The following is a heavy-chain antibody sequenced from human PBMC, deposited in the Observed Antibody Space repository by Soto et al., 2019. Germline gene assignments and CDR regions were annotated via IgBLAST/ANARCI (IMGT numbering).Heavy chain of an antibody. D-gene: IGHD6-6*01. Sequence: QVQLQESGPGLVKPSQTLSLTCTVSGGSISTGGYYWIWIRQHPAKGLEWIGYIYYSGSTYYNPSLKSRITMSIDTSKNQFSLNLYSVTAADTAVYYCARRSPFHLYGMGVWGQGTTVTVSS. CDR2: IYYSGST. CDR1: GGSISTGGYY. CDR3: ARRSPFHLYGMGV. J-gene: IGHJ6*02. V-gene: IGHV4-31*03.